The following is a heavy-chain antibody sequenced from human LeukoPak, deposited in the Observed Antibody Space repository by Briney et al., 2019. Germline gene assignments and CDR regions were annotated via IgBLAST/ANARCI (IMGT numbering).Heavy chain of an antibody. J-gene: IGHJ4*02. D-gene: IGHD2/OR15-2a*01. CDR3: ARDWFHAIDY. CDR2: ISYDGSNK. Sequence: GGSLRLSCAASGFTFSSYAMTWVRQAPGKGLEWVAVISYDGSNKYYADSVKGRFTISRDNSKNTLYLQMNSLRAEDTAVYYCARDWFHAIDYWGQGTLVTVSS. CDR1: GFTFSSYA. V-gene: IGHV3-30*04.